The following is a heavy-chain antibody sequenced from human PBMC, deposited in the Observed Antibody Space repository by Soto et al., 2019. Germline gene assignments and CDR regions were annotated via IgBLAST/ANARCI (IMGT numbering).Heavy chain of an antibody. J-gene: IGHJ4*02. CDR2: FDPEDGET. CDR3: ATDYYGSGSFPDY. CDR1: GYTLTELS. V-gene: IGHV1-24*01. D-gene: IGHD3-10*01. Sequence: ASVKVSCKVSGYTLTELSMHWVRQAPGKGLEWMGGFDPEDGETIYAQKFQGRVTMTEDTSTDTAYMELSSLRSEDMAVYYCATDYYGSGSFPDYWGQGTLVTVSS.